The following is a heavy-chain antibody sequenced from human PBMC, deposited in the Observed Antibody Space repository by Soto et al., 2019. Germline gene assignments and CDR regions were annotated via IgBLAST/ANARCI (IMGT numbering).Heavy chain of an antibody. D-gene: IGHD3-3*01. Sequence: GGSLRLSCAASGFTFSDHYMDWVRQAPGKGLEWVGRTRNKANSYTTEYAASVKGRFTISRDDSKNSLYLQVNSLKTEDTAVYYCARGSYYDFWSGPGAFDIWGQGTMVTVSS. J-gene: IGHJ3*02. V-gene: IGHV3-72*01. CDR3: ARGSYYDFWSGPGAFDI. CDR2: TRNKANSYTT. CDR1: GFTFSDHY.